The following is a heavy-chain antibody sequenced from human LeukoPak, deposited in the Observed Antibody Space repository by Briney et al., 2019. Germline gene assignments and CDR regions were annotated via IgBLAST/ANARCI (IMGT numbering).Heavy chain of an antibody. CDR3: AGNDSWSGVDY. CDR1: GGSVTSYY. Sequence: KPSETLSLTCSVSGGSVTSYYWTWIRQPPGKGLEWIGYIYHSGSTYYNPSLKSRVTISVDRSKNQFSLKLSSVTAADTAVYYCAGNDSWSGVDYWGQGTLVTVSS. V-gene: IGHV4-59*02. CDR2: IYHSGST. J-gene: IGHJ4*02. D-gene: IGHD3-3*01.